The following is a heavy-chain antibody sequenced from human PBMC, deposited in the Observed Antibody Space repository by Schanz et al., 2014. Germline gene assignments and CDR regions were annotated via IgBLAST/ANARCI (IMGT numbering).Heavy chain of an antibody. CDR3: ARDSAGTTFGVLDS. CDR2: IYKSGSA. V-gene: IGHV3-66*03. D-gene: IGHD1-1*01. Sequence: PGGSLRLSCAASGFTVSKNYMSWVRQAPGKGLEWVSLIYKSGSAFYADSVKGRLTISRDNSKNTVYLEMNRLRTEDTALYYCARDSAGTTFGVLDSWGQGTLVTVSS. CDR1: GFTVSKNY. J-gene: IGHJ4*02.